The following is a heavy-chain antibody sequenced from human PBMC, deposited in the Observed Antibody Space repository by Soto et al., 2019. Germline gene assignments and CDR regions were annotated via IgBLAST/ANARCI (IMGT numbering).Heavy chain of an antibody. V-gene: IGHV4-59*01. J-gene: IGHJ4*02. CDR1: GGSISSYY. Sequence: PSETLSLTCTVSGGSISSYYWSWIRQPPGKGLEWIGYIYYSGSTNYNPSLKSRVTISVDTSKNQFSLKLSSVTTADTAVYYCARRRLSGYLDDRGQGTLVTVSS. CDR3: ARRRLSGYLDD. D-gene: IGHD1-26*01. CDR2: IYYSGST.